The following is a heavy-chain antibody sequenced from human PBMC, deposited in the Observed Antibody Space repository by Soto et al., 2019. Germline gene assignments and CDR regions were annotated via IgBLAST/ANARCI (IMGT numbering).Heavy chain of an antibody. CDR1: GFTFSSYP. D-gene: IGHD3-10*01. V-gene: IGHV3-23*01. Sequence: EVQLLESGGGLVQPGGSLRLSCAAAGFTFSSYPMTWVRQAPGKGLEWVSSISRSGGSTYYADFAKGRFAISRDNSKNTLYLQMSSLRAEDTAVYYCAKGCAFGDLFFYYFDYWGQGILVTVSS. CDR3: AKGCAFGDLFFYYFDY. J-gene: IGHJ4*02. CDR2: ISRSGGST.